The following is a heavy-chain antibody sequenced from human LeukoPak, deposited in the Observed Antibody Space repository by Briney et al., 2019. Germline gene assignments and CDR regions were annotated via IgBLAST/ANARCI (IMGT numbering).Heavy chain of an antibody. CDR3: ARMVRGRYNWFDP. CDR2: IYYSGST. J-gene: IGHJ5*02. D-gene: IGHD3-10*01. V-gene: IGHV4-59*01. CDR1: GGSISSYY. Sequence: SETLSLTCTVSGGSISSYYWSWIRQPPGKGLEWIGYIYYSGSTNYNPSLKSRVTISVDTSKNQFALKLNSVTAADTAVYYRARMVRGRYNWFDPWGQGTLVTVSS.